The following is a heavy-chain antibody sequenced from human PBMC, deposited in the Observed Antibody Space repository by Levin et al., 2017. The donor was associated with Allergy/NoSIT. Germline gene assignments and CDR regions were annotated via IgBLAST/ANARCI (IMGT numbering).Heavy chain of an antibody. Sequence: GGSLRLSCAASGLIFSSFDINWVRQAPGKGLEWVSAIIGTGERTYYADSVKGRFTISRDNSKNTVSLQMNSLRAEDTAVYYCAKVSWAPGSDVWGQGTTVTVSS. CDR1: GLIFSSFD. D-gene: IGHD3-10*01. J-gene: IGHJ6*02. CDR2: IIGTGERT. V-gene: IGHV3-23*01. CDR3: AKVSWAPGSDV.